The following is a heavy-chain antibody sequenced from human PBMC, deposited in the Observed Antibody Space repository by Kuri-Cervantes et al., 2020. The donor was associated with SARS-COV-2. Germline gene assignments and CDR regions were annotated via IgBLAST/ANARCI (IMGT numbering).Heavy chain of an antibody. J-gene: IGHJ4*02. D-gene: IGHD3-3*01. CDR3: AKVAKYYDFWSGPSAAYYFDY. Sequence: LSLTCAASGFTFSSYWMHWVRQAPGKGLEWVSVIYSGGSSTYYADSVKGRFTISRDNSKNTLYLQMNSLRAEDTAVYYCAKVAKYYDFWSGPSAAYYFDYWGQGTLVTVSS. CDR2: IYSGGSST. V-gene: IGHV3-23*03. CDR1: GFTFSSYW.